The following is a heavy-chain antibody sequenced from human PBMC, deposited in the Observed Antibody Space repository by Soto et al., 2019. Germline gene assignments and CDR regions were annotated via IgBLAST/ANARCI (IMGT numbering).Heavy chain of an antibody. CDR2: ISYDGSNK. J-gene: IGHJ5*02. CDR3: AKEGRTPGGDYWFDP. Sequence: GGSLRLSCAASGFTFSSYGMHWVRQAPGKGLEWVAVISYDGSNKYYADSVKGRFTISRDNSKNTLYLQMNSLRAEDTAAYYCAKEGRTPGGDYWFDPWGQGTLVTVSS. V-gene: IGHV3-30*18. CDR1: GFTFSSYG. D-gene: IGHD2-21*02.